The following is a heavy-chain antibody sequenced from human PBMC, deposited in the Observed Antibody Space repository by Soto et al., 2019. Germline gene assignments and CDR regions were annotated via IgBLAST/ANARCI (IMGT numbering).Heavy chain of an antibody. Sequence: QVQLQESGPGLVKPSETLSLTCVVSGFSISSGFYWGWIRQSPGKGLEWIGSIYYSGGIYYNPSLRSRISVALDTSKNQFSLKLNSVSAADTAVYYCARVRSSPFRYFDFWGPGLLVTVSS. CDR1: GFSISSGFY. CDR2: IYYSGGI. V-gene: IGHV4-38-2*01. CDR3: ARVRSSPFRYFDF. J-gene: IGHJ4*02.